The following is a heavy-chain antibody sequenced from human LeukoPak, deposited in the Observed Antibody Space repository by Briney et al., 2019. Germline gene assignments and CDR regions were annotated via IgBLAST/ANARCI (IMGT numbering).Heavy chain of an antibody. D-gene: IGHD3-22*01. Sequence: PGGSLRLSCAASGFTFSSYAMSWVRQAPGKGLEWVSAISGSGGSTYYADSVKGRFTISRDNSKNTLYLQMNSLRAEDTAVYYCAKGGYYDSSGYYLDYWGQGTLVTVSS. CDR1: GFTFSSYA. J-gene: IGHJ4*02. CDR2: ISGSGGST. V-gene: IGHV3-23*01. CDR3: AKGGYYDSSGYYLDY.